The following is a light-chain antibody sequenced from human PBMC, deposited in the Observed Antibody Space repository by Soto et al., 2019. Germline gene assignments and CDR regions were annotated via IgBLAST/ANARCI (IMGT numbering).Light chain of an antibody. CDR3: QQRNNWPPIT. Sequence: EIVLTQSPGTLSLSPGERATLSCRASQSVSSNYLAWYQQKPGQAPRLLFSGASNRATGIPDRFSGSGSGTVFTLTISRLEPEDFAVYYCQQRNNWPPITFGQGTRLEIK. CDR2: GAS. CDR1: QSVSSNY. V-gene: IGKV3D-20*02. J-gene: IGKJ5*01.